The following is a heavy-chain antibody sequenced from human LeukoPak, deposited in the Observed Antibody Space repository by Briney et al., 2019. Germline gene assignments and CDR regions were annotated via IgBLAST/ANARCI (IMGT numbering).Heavy chain of an antibody. Sequence: GXSLRXXCEASGLSIGDYTMHWVRQVPGKGLEWVSLISRNGVATKYADSVRGRFIVSRDNSKNSLYLQMNSLRTEDTALYFCAXDFXADWLQFSYMDVWGKGTTVTVSS. J-gene: IGHJ6*03. V-gene: IGHV3-43*01. CDR2: ISRNGVAT. CDR3: AXDFXADWLQFSYMDV. CDR1: GLSIGDYT. D-gene: IGHD3-9*01.